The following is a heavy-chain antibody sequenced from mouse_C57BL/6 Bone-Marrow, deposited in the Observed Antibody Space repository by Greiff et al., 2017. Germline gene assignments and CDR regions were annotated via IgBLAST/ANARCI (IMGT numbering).Heavy chain of an antibody. Sequence: VQLQQSGPELVKPGASVKISCKASGYTFTDYYMNWVKQRPGQGLEWIGVIDPSDSYTNYNQKFKGKATLTVDTSSSTAYMQLSSLTSEDSAVYYCARRITDWFAYWGQGTLVTVSA. CDR1: GYTFTDYY. CDR3: ARRITDWFAY. CDR2: IDPSDSYT. J-gene: IGHJ3*01. D-gene: IGHD2-4*01. V-gene: IGHV1S126*01.